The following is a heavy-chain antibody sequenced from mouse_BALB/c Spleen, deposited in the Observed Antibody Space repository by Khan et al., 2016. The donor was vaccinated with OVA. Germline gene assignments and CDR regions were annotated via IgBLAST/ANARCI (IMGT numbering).Heavy chain of an antibody. J-gene: IGHJ4*01. V-gene: IGHV2-6-4*01. Sequence: QVQLKESGPSLVAPSQSLSITCTVSGFSLSRYNIHWVRQPPGKGLEWLGMIWGGGGTDYNSTLKSRLNISKDNSKSQVFLKMNSLQTDDTAMYYCARAYYRYDGYYAMDYWGQGTSVTVSS. D-gene: IGHD2-14*01. CDR3: ARAYYRYDGYYAMDY. CDR2: IWGGGGT. CDR1: GFSLSRYN.